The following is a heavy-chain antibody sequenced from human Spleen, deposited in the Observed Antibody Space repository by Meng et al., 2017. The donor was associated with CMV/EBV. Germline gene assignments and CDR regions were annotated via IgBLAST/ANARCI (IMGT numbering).Heavy chain of an antibody. CDR2: INQSGST. J-gene: IGHJ4*02. D-gene: IGHD5-18*01. CDR1: GGSFIGDY. V-gene: IGHV4-34*01. Sequence: QWGAVLFKASGALSLTAALKGGSFIGDYWRWIRQPPGKGLECIGEINQSGSTNSTPSLKSRVTISVDTPKNQCSLKLSSVTAADTAVYYCARGEHRTYSYGYRVGYYFDYWGQGTLVTVSS. CDR3: ARGEHRTYSYGYRVGYYFDY.